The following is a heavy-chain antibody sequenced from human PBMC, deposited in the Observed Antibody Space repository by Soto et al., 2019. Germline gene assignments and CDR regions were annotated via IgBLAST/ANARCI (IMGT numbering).Heavy chain of an antibody. Sequence: AASVKVSFKASGYIFTGYYMHWLRQAPGQGLEWMGWINPDSGCTKYAQKFQAWVTMTRDTSMSTAYMELSRLKSDDTAVYYCARGGEYSSFNCFDPWGQGHPVTVSS. J-gene: IGHJ5*02. CDR2: INPDSGCT. CDR1: GYIFTGYY. D-gene: IGHD6-6*01. V-gene: IGHV1-2*04. CDR3: ARGGEYSSFNCFDP.